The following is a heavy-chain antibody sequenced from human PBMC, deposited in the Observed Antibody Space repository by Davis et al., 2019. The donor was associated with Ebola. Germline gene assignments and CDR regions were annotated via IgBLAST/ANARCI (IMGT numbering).Heavy chain of an antibody. V-gene: IGHV3-23*01. Sequence: GESLKISCAASGFTFSSYSMNWLRQAPGKRLEWVSGISGSGGSTSYADSVKGRFTIFRDNSKNTLYLQMDSLRAEDTATYYCAKDLSERTTHVYDSSGPLYYYGMDVWGQGTTVTVSS. CDR1: GFTFSSYS. CDR2: ISGSGGST. CDR3: AKDLSERTTHVYDSSGPLYYYGMDV. D-gene: IGHD3-22*01. J-gene: IGHJ6*02.